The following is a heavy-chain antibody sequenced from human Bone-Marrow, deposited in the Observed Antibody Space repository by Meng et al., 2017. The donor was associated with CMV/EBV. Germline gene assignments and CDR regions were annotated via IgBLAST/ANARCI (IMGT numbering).Heavy chain of an antibody. CDR3: ASSPDDSSGYYPPNWFAP. V-gene: IGHV4-59*01. CDR2: IYYSGST. CDR1: GGSISSYY. Sequence: SETLSLTCTVSGGSISSYYWSWIRQPPGKGLEWIGYIYYSGSTNYNPSLKSRVTISVDTSKNQFSLKLSSVTAADTAVYYCASSPDDSSGYYPPNWFAPWGQGTLVTVSS. J-gene: IGHJ5*02. D-gene: IGHD3-22*01.